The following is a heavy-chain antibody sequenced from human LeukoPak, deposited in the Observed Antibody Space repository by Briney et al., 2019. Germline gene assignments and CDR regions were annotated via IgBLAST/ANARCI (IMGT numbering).Heavy chain of an antibody. CDR1: GFMFSDYF. Sequence: GGSLRLSCAASGFMFSDYFMSWIRQAPGKELEXISYISSNSKYTKYADSVKGRFTISRDNAKKSLYLQMNSLRAEDTAVYYCARDNGNKYYFDYWGQGTLVTVSS. CDR3: ARDNGNKYYFDY. J-gene: IGHJ4*02. D-gene: IGHD2-8*01. CDR2: ISSNSKYT. V-gene: IGHV3-11*05.